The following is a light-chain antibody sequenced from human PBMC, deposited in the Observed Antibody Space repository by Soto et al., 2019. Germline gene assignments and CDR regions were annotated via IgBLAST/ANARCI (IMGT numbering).Light chain of an antibody. V-gene: IGLV2-14*01. J-gene: IGLJ2*01. CDR3: STYTSSSTLV. CDR2: EVR. Sequence: QSVLTQPASVSGSPGQSITISCSGTSRDIGAYNLVSWYQQPPGKAPKLLIYEVRNRPSGISYRFSGSKSGTTASLTISSLLPEDEADYYCSTYTSSSTLVFGAGTKLTVL. CDR1: SRDIGAYNL.